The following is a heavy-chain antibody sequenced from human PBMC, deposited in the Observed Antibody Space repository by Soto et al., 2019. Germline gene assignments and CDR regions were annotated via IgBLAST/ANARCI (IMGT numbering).Heavy chain of an antibody. Sequence: GVPLRLSCAASGFTFSSYWMHWVRQAPGKGLVWVSRMNEDGGTTDYADSVKGRFTISRDNAKNTLYLQMNSLRVEDTAVYYCASDLSGRADVWGQGTTVTVSS. V-gene: IGHV3-74*01. D-gene: IGHD3-10*01. CDR1: GFTFSSYW. J-gene: IGHJ6*02. CDR3: ASDLSGRADV. CDR2: MNEDGGTT.